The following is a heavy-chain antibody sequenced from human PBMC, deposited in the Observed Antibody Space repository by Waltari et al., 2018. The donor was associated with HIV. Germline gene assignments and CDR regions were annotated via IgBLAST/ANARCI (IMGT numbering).Heavy chain of an antibody. D-gene: IGHD3-16*01. CDR1: GFSFSYYS. J-gene: IGHJ4*02. Sequence: DVQLVESGGGLVKPGGSLRLACAGSGFSFSYYSMNWVRQAPGKGVGWVSSISRDIRYIYYADSVKGRFTISRDNARNSLFLQMNSLRADDTAVYYCVRGGEGTYGDYWGQGTLVTVSS. CDR3: VRGGEGTYGDY. CDR2: ISRDIRYI. V-gene: IGHV3-21*01.